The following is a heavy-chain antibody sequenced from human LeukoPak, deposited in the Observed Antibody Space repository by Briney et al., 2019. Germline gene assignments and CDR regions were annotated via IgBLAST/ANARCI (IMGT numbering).Heavy chain of an antibody. J-gene: IGHJ6*02. CDR1: GFTFSSYW. V-gene: IGHV3-7*01. Sequence: GGSLRLSCAASGFTFSSYWINWVRQAPGKGLEWVAKIKQDGSEKYHVDSVKGRFTISRDNAKNSLYLQMNSLRAEDTAVYYCANHRWGYGMDVWGQGTTVTVSS. CDR3: ANHRWGYGMDV. D-gene: IGHD3-16*01. CDR2: IKQDGSEK.